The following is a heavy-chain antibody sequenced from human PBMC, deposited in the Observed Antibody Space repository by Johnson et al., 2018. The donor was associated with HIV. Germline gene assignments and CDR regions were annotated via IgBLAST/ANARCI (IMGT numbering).Heavy chain of an antibody. V-gene: IGHV3-74*02. J-gene: IGHJ3*02. D-gene: IGHD2-15*01. CDR1: GFTFSSYW. CDR2: INSDGSST. Sequence: VQLVESGGGVVQPGRSLRLSCAASGFTFSSYWMHWVRQAPGKGLVWVSRINSDGSSTNYADSVKGRFTISRDNAKKTLYLQMNSLRAEDTTVYYCARGLHTGYCSGGSCYGARAFDIWGQGTMVTVSS. CDR3: ARGLHTGYCSGGSCYGARAFDI.